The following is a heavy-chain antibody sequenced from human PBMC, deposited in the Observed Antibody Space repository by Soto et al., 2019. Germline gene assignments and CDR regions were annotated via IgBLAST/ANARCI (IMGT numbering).Heavy chain of an antibody. J-gene: IGHJ6*02. CDR3: ARPYYDFWSGYLIPPAGSYYYYYGMDV. Sequence: GASVKVSCKASGSTFTSYYMHWVRQAPGQGLEWMGIINPSGGSTSYAQKFQGRVTMTRDTSTSTVYMELSSLRSEDTAVYYCARPYYDFWSGYLIPPAGSYYYYYGMDVWGQGTTVTVSS. CDR2: INPSGGST. D-gene: IGHD3-3*01. CDR1: GSTFTSYY. V-gene: IGHV1-46*01.